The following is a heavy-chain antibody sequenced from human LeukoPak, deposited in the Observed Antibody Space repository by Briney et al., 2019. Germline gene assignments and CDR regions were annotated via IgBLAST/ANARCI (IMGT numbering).Heavy chain of an antibody. CDR1: GGSITSYY. CDR3: ARVEEGYGSGRRENYYYYYMDV. D-gene: IGHD3-10*01. J-gene: IGHJ6*03. Sequence: SETLSLTCTVSGGSITSYYWSWIRQPPGKGLEWIGYIHYSGSTHYNPSLKSRATITVDTSKNQLSLKLSSVTAADTAVYYCARVEEGYGSGRRENYYYYYMDVWGKGTTVTISS. V-gene: IGHV4-59*01. CDR2: IHYSGST.